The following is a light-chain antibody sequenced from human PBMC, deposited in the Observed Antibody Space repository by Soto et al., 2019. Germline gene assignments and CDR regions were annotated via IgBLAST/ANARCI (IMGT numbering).Light chain of an antibody. CDR2: EVS. CDR1: SSDVGGYNY. J-gene: IGLJ2*01. V-gene: IGLV2-14*01. CDR3: ASYTTSHVV. Sequence: QAVVTQPASVSGSPGQSITISCTGTSSDVGGYNYVSWYQHHPGNAPKLMIYEVSNRPSGVSSRFSGSKSGNTASLTISGLQAEDESDYYCASYTTSHVVFGGGTKLTVL.